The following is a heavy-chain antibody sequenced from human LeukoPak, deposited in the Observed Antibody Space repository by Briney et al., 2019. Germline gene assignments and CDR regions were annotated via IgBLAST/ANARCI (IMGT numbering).Heavy chain of an antibody. CDR3: ARRFRVGDIHVDAFDM. D-gene: IGHD1-26*01. V-gene: IGHV4-59*11. J-gene: IGHJ3*02. CDR1: GGSISRHY. Sequence: SETLSLTCTVSGGSISRHYWSWIRQPPGRGLEWIGYVFNSGTTDQNPSLKGRVTISLDTSKNHVFLRLTSVTAADTAVYYCARRFRVGDIHVDAFDMWGQGTMVTVSS. CDR2: VFNSGTT.